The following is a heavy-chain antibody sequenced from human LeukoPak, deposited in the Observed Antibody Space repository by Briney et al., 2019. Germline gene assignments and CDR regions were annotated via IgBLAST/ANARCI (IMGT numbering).Heavy chain of an antibody. CDR2: IWYDGSNK. CDR3: ARDSSTTVTGAFDI. Sequence: PGGSLRLSCGASGFTFSRYGMHWVRQAPGKGLEWVAIIWYDGSNKYYADSVKGRFTISRDNSKNTLYLQMNSLRAEDTAVYYCARDSSTTVTGAFDIWGQGTMATVSS. CDR1: GFTFSRYG. D-gene: IGHD4-17*01. V-gene: IGHV3-33*01. J-gene: IGHJ3*02.